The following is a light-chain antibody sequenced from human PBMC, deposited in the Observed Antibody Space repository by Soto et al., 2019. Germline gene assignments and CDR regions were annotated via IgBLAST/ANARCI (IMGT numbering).Light chain of an antibody. V-gene: IGLV2-14*03. CDR1: SGDIGSSNY. CDR3: GSYSTTTDLGV. CDR2: DVT. J-gene: IGLJ7*01. Sequence: QSALTQPASVSGSLGQSITISCTGTSGDIGSSNYVSWYQHHPGKAPKLIIYDVTDRPPGVSDRFSGSKSGNTASLTISGLQPDDESLYYCGSYSTTTDLGVFGGGTQLTVL.